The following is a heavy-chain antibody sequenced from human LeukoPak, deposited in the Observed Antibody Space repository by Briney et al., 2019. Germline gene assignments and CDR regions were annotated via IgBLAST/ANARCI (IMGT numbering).Heavy chain of an antibody. V-gene: IGHV4-59*01. J-gene: IGHJ5*02. Sequence: SETLSLTCTVSGGSISSYYWSWIRQPPGKGLEWIGYIYYSGSTNYNPSLKSRVTISVDTSKNQFSLKLSSVTAADTAVYYCAGGGNWFDPWGQGTLVTVSS. CDR2: IYYSGST. CDR1: GGSISSYY. D-gene: IGHD3-16*01. CDR3: AGGGNWFDP.